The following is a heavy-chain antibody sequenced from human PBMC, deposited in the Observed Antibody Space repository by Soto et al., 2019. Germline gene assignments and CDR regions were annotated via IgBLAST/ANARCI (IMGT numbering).Heavy chain of an antibody. CDR2: ISYDGSRT. Sequence: SLRLSCAASGFPFSSYDMHWVRHSPGKGLEWVALISYDGSRTSYSDSVKGRFTISRDNSKNMLFLQMDNLRADDTAVYYCPKEQAFEQLWVFDSWGQGTLVTVSS. CDR1: GFPFSSYD. V-gene: IGHV3-30*18. J-gene: IGHJ5*01. D-gene: IGHD5-18*01. CDR3: PKEQAFEQLWVFDS.